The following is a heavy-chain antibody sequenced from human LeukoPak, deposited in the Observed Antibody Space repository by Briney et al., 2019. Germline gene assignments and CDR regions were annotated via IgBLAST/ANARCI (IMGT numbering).Heavy chain of an antibody. D-gene: IGHD1-14*01. Sequence: SETLSLTCTVSGGSISSYYWSWIRQPPGKGLEWIGYFYTSGSTNYNPSLKSRVTISVDTSKNQFSLKLSSVTAADTAVYYCARHNNAFDIWGQGTMVTVSS. J-gene: IGHJ3*02. CDR3: ARHNNAFDI. CDR2: FYTSGST. V-gene: IGHV4-4*09. CDR1: GGSISSYY.